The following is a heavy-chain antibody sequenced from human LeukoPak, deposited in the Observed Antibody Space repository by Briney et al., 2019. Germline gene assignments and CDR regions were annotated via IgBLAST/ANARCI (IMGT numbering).Heavy chain of an antibody. CDR1: GFTFSTYE. Sequence: PGGSLRLSCTASGFTFSTYEFHWVRQAPGKGLEWVSYISSSGSTMYNADSVKGRFTFSRDNAKNSLYLQMSSLRAEDTAIYYCARGGHIVGFFLDSWGQGALVTVSS. J-gene: IGHJ4*02. CDR2: ISSSGSTM. V-gene: IGHV3-48*03. D-gene: IGHD1-26*01. CDR3: ARGGHIVGFFLDS.